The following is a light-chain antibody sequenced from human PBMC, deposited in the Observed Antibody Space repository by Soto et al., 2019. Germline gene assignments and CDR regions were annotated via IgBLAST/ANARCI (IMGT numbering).Light chain of an antibody. CDR2: GVS. V-gene: IGKV3-20*01. J-gene: IGKJ1*01. CDR3: QHYGDPQWT. Sequence: EIVFIHFPATLSLSPGESATLSCRSSRSGRDMYLAWYQQKPGQPPSLLIYGVSSRDYGIPDRFSGSGSGTDFTLTISRLEPEDFAVYYCQHYGDPQWTFGQRTKVDNK. CDR1: RSGRDMY.